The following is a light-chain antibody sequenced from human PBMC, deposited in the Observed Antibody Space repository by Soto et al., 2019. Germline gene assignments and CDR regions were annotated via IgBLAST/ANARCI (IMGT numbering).Light chain of an antibody. J-gene: IGLJ1*01. CDR3: CSYVSSKTYV. CDR1: RTDVGGYNF. Sequence: QSVLTQPASVSGSPGQSITISCTGTRTDVGGYNFVSWYQQHPGKAPKLIIYEVSNRPSGVSNRFPGSKSDNTASLTISGLQAEDEADYYCCSYVSSKTYVFGTGTKVTAL. V-gene: IGLV2-14*01. CDR2: EVS.